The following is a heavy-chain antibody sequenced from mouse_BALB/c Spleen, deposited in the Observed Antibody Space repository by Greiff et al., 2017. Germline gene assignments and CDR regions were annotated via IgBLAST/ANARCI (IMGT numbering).Heavy chain of an antibody. CDR3: TRGYYYGSSYSAMDY. V-gene: IGHV1-5*01. CDR1: GYSFTSYW. Sequence: VQLKESGTVLARPGASVQMSCKASGYSFTSYWMHWVKQRPGQGLEWIGAIYPGNSDTSYNQKFKGKAKLTAVTSASTAYMELSSLTNEDSAVYYCTRGYYYGSSYSAMDYWGQGTSVTVSS. J-gene: IGHJ4*01. D-gene: IGHD1-1*01. CDR2: IYPGNSDT.